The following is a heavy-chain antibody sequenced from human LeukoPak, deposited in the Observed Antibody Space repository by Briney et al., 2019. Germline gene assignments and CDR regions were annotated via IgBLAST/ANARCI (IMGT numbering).Heavy chain of an antibody. Sequence: ASLKDSCKASGYSIIGYYMHRVRQTPGQGVEWMGWINPNTGGTNYTQKCQGRVTMIRDTAISTDYMELRSLSSDDTAVYYCARGDSGNYYSRREGGDYWGQGTLVTVSS. D-gene: IGHD1-26*01. J-gene: IGHJ4*02. CDR1: GYSIIGYY. CDR3: ARGDSGNYYSRREGGDY. V-gene: IGHV1-2*02. CDR2: INPNTGGT.